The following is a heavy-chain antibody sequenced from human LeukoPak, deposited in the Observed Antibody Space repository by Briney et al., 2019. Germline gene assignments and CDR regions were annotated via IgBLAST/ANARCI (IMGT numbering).Heavy chain of an antibody. CDR3: ARGDSSGYPPYFDY. CDR1: GGSISSGSYY. CDR2: IYTSGST. D-gene: IGHD3-22*01. Sequence: SQTLSLTCTVSGGSISSGSYYWSWIRQPAGKGLEWIGRIYTSGSTNYNPSLKSRVTISVDTSKNQFSLKLSSVTAADTAVYYCARGDSSGYPPYFDYWGQGTLVTVSS. J-gene: IGHJ4*02. V-gene: IGHV4-61*02.